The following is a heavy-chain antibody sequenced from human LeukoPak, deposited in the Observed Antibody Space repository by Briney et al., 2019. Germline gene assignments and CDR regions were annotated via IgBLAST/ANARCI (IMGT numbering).Heavy chain of an antibody. CDR1: GFTFCSYS. Sequence: PGGSLRLSCAASGFTFCSYSMNWVRQAPGKGLEWVSCISSSSSYIYHADSVKGRFTISRDNAKNSLYLQMNSLRAEDTAVYYCARDLGSHEDYFDYWGQGTLVTVSS. J-gene: IGHJ4*02. D-gene: IGHD1-26*01. V-gene: IGHV3-21*01. CDR2: ISSSSSYI. CDR3: ARDLGSHEDYFDY.